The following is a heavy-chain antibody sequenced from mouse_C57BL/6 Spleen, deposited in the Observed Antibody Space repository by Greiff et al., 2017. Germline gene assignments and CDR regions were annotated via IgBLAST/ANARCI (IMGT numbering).Heavy chain of an antibody. Sequence: LVESGAELARPGASVKMSCKASGYTFTSYTMHWVKQRPGQGLEWIGYINPSSGYTKYNQKFKDKATLTADKSSSTAYMQLSSLTSEDSAVYYCARELNEIFDYWGQGTTLTVSS. J-gene: IGHJ2*01. CDR2: INPSSGYT. V-gene: IGHV1-4*01. D-gene: IGHD4-1*01. CDR3: ARELNEIFDY. CDR1: GYTFTSYT.